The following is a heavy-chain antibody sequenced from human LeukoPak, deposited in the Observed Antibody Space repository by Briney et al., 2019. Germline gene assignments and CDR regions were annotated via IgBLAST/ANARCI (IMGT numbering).Heavy chain of an antibody. CDR1: GGTFSSYA. CDR3: ARVGNWNPRIPEYYYYYMDV. Sequence: SVKVSCRASGGTFSSYAISWVRQAPGQGLEWMGGIIPIFGTANYAQKFQGRVTITTDESTSTAYMELSSLRSEDTAVYYCARVGNWNPRIPEYYYYYMDVWGKGTTVTVSS. J-gene: IGHJ6*03. D-gene: IGHD1-1*01. CDR2: IIPIFGTA. V-gene: IGHV1-69*05.